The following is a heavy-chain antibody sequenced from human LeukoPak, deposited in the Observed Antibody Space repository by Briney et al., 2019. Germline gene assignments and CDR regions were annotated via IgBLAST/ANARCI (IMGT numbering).Heavy chain of an antibody. CDR1: GYTFTSYY. Sequence: ASVTVSCKASGYTFTSYYIHWVRQAPGQGLEWMGIINPSGGSTSYAQKFQGRVTMTRDTSTSTVYMELSSLRSEDTAVYYCARDRRGITMVRGKNWFDPWGQGTLVTVSS. CDR3: ARDRRGITMVRGKNWFDP. D-gene: IGHD3-10*01. CDR2: INPSGGST. J-gene: IGHJ5*02. V-gene: IGHV1-46*01.